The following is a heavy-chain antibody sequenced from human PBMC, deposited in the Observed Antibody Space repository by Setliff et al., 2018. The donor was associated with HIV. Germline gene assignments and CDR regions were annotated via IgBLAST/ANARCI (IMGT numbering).Heavy chain of an antibody. D-gene: IGHD6-6*01. CDR3: ARGSSSGLYYYYYYMDV. J-gene: IGHJ6*03. V-gene: IGHV4-59*08. CDR2: FYYSRSA. CDR1: DASISRFY. Sequence: SETLSLTCSVSDASISRFYWGWIRQPPGKGLEWIVSFYYSRSAKYNPSLKSRVTISVDTSKNQFSLKLSSVTAADTAVYYCARGSSSGLYYYYYYMDVWGKGTTVTVSS.